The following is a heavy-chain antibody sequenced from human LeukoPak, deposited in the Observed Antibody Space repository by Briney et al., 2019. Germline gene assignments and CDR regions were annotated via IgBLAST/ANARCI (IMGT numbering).Heavy chain of an antibody. CDR1: GYTFTSYG. CDR3: ARPTVAGRRDWFDP. V-gene: IGHV1-18*01. J-gene: IGHJ5*02. D-gene: IGHD6-19*01. CDR2: VSAYNAYT. Sequence: ASVEVSCKASGYTFTSYGISWVRQAPGQGLEWMGWVSAYNAYTNYTQKLQGRVTMTTDTSTSTAYMELRSLRSDDTAVYYCARPTVAGRRDWFDPWGQGTLVTVSS.